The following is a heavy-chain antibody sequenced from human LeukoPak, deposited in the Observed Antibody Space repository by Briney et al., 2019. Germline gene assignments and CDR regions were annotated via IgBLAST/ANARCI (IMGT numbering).Heavy chain of an antibody. D-gene: IGHD2-8*02. Sequence: ASVKVSCKASGYTFTDYFIHWVRQAPGQGLEWMGWINPNSGGTNYAQKYQGRVTMTRDTSISIAYMELSRLRSDDTAVYYCVGETGVTYDYWGQGTLVTVSS. V-gene: IGHV1-2*02. CDR2: INPNSGGT. CDR1: GYTFTDYF. J-gene: IGHJ4*02. CDR3: VGETGVTYDY.